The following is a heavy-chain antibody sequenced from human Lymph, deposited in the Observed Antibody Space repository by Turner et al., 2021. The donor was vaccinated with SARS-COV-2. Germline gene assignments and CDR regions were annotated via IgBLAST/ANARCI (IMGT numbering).Heavy chain of an antibody. CDR3: ARAPFIIVLMMYASGYFDN. CDR1: GGSISSSSYY. D-gene: IGHD2-8*01. V-gene: IGHV4-39*01. Sequence: QLQLQESGPGLVRPSETLSLTCTVSGGSISSSSYYWGWIRQPPGKGLEWIGSIYYSGSTYYNPSLKRRVTISVDTSKNQFSLKLSSVTAADTAVYYCARAPFIIVLMMYASGYFDNWGQGTLVTVSS. J-gene: IGHJ4*02. CDR2: IYYSGST.